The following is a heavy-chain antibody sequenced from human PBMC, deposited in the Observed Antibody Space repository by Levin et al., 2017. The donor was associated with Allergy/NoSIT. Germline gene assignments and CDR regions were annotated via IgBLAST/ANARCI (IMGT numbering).Heavy chain of an antibody. CDR2: ITHSGRT. V-gene: IGHV4-34*01. Sequence: PSETLSLTCAVYGGSFSGYYWNWIRQPPGKGLEWIGEITHSGRTNYNPSLKSRVTISIDTSRNQFSLKVTSLTAADTAVYYCARGPNSGSYIGQWGQGTLVTVSS. J-gene: IGHJ4*02. CDR3: ARGPNSGSYIGQ. CDR1: GGSFSGYY. D-gene: IGHD3-10*01.